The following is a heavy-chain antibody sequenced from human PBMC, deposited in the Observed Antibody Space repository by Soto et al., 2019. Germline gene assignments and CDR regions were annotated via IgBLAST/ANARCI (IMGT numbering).Heavy chain of an antibody. CDR1: GFTFSNYV. CDR3: AKADGGAFTGTRTNYFDT. V-gene: IGHV3-23*01. Sequence: EVQLLESGGGLVQPGGSLRLSCAASGFTFSNYVMNWVRQAPGKGLEWVSVISGSGGSTHYTDSVKGRFTISRDNSKNTLYLQMNSLRAEDTAVYYCAKADGGAFTGTRTNYFDTWGQGTLVTVSS. CDR2: ISGSGGST. J-gene: IGHJ4*02. D-gene: IGHD6-13*01.